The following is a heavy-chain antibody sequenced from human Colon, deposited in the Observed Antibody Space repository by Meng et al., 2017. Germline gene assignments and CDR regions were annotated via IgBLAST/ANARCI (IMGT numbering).Heavy chain of an antibody. CDR1: AGSISSSNY. CDR2: IYLSGSP. D-gene: IGHD6-19*01. Sequence: VALQRPGPGLVEPSATLSLTCAVSAGSISSSNYWSWVRQPPGKGLEWIGQIYLSGSPSYNPSLESRVTISVDKSKNQLSLRLTSVTAADTAIYYCARHGGWHFDYWGQGTLVTVSS. CDR3: ARHGGWHFDY. V-gene: IGHV4-4*02. J-gene: IGHJ4*02.